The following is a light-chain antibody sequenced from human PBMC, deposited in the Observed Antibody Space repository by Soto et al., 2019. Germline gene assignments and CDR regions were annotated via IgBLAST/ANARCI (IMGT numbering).Light chain of an antibody. J-gene: IGKJ5*01. CDR3: QQYDSSPPIT. CDR2: GAS. V-gene: IGKV3-20*01. CDR1: QSVSNNY. Sequence: EIVMTQSPATLSVSPGERATLSCRAIQSVSNNYLAWYQQKPGQAPRLLIYGASNRATGIPDRFSGSGSGTDFTLTISGLEPEDFAVYYCQQYDSSPPITFGQGTRLEI.